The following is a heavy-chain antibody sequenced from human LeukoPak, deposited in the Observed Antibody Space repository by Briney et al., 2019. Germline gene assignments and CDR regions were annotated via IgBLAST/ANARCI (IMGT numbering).Heavy chain of an antibody. J-gene: IGHJ4*02. V-gene: IGHV3-15*01. CDR3: TTLAATVTPFGILRYRRFDN. CDR1: GFTFSSYA. Sequence: GGSLRLSCAASGFTFSSYAMSWVRQAPGKGLEWVGRVKSKTDGGTTDYAAPVKGRFIISRDDSKNTLFLQMNSLKIEDTAVYYCTTLAATVTPFGILRYRRFDNWGQGTLVTVSS. CDR2: VKSKTDGGTT. D-gene: IGHD4-17*01.